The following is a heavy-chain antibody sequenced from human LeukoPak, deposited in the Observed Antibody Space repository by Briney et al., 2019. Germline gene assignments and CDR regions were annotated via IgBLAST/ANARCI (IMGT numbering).Heavy chain of an antibody. D-gene: IGHD2-15*01. J-gene: IGHJ4*02. V-gene: IGHV3-21*04. CDR3: AKVGYCSAGSCYEYYFDY. Sequence: GGSLRLSCAASGFTFNNYNMNWVRQAPGKGLEWVSSISRSSIYIYYANSVKGRFTISRDNAKKSPYLQMNSLRAEDTAVYYCAKVGYCSAGSCYEYYFDYWGQGTLVTVSS. CDR2: ISRSSIYI. CDR1: GFTFNNYN.